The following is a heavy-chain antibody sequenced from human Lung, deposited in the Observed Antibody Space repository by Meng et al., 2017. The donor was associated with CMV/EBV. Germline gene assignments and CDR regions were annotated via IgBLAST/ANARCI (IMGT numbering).Heavy chain of an antibody. CDR2: ISGNGYST. J-gene: IGHJ4*01. V-gene: IGHV3-23*01. Sequence: GGSLRLSCAASGFTFGSYAMTWVRQAPGKGLQWVSSISGNGYSTYYADSVKGRFTISRDNSNNTLLLQMNSIGVDVTALYYCAKDRHTTTAPYYFDSWGQGTXVTVSS. D-gene: IGHD1-14*01. CDR3: AKDRHTTTAPYYFDS. CDR1: GFTFGSYA.